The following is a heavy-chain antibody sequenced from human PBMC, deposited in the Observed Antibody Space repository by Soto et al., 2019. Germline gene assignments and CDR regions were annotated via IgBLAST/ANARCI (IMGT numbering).Heavy chain of an antibody. CDR1: GYTFTSYG. Sequence: GASVKVSCKASGYTFTSYGISWVRQAPGQGLEWMGWISAYNGNTNYAQKLQGRVTMTTDTSTSTAYMELRSLRSDDTAVYYCARSDIVVVPAAWYYFDYWGQGTLVTVSS. CDR2: ISAYNGNT. CDR3: ARSDIVVVPAAWYYFDY. J-gene: IGHJ4*02. V-gene: IGHV1-18*01. D-gene: IGHD2-2*01.